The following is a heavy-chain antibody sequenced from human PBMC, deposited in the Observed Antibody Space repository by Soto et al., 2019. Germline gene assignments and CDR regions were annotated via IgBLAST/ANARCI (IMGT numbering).Heavy chain of an antibody. D-gene: IGHD3-9*01. CDR1: GFSLSNARMG. J-gene: IGHJ4*02. Sequence: QVTLKESGPVLVKPTEPLTLTCTVSGFSLSNARMGVSWIRQPPGKALEWLAHIFSNDEKSYSTSLNTRLTNSKDTCKSNVLLTMTNMDPVDTATYCCARTYYDILPRSSYLDYWGQGTLVTVSS. V-gene: IGHV2-26*01. CDR2: IFSNDEK. CDR3: ARTYYDILPRSSYLDY.